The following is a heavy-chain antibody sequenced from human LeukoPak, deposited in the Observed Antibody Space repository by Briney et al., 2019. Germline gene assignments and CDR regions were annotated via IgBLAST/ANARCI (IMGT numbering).Heavy chain of an antibody. J-gene: IGHJ6*03. CDR3: ARGSSSWYYYYYYMDV. Sequence: ASVKVSCKACGYTFTSYGISWVRQAPGQGLEWMGWISAYNGNTNYAQKLQSRVTMTTDTPTSTAYMELRSLRSDDAAVYYCARGSSSWYYYYYYMDVWGKGTTVTVSS. D-gene: IGHD6-13*01. V-gene: IGHV1-18*01. CDR1: GYTFTSYG. CDR2: ISAYNGNT.